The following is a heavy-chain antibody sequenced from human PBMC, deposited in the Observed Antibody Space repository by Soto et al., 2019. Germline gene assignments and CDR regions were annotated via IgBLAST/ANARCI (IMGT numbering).Heavy chain of an antibody. J-gene: IGHJ6*04. Sequence: QVQLVQSGAEVKKPGSSVKVSCKSSGGTFSNSPISWVRQAPGQGLEWMGGVIPLFRTANYAQKFQGRVTITADESKNTGYMELNRLGSGDTAVYYCARSRVVGRVTQDYLGLDVLGEGTTVTVAS. CDR1: GGTFSNSP. D-gene: IGHD1-26*01. V-gene: IGHV1-69*12. CDR2: VIPLFRTA. CDR3: ARSRVVGRVTQDYLGLDV.